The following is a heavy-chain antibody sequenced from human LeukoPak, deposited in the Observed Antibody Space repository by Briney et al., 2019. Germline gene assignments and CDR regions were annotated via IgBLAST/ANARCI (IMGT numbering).Heavy chain of an antibody. CDR3: ARLSSGTVDY. V-gene: IGHV4-59*08. Sequence: KPSETLSLTCTVSGGSISSYYWSWIRQPPGKGLEWIGYMYYNGRTNYNPSLKSRVTISIDTSRDQFSLKLSSVTAADTAVYYCARLSSGTVDYWGQGTLVTVSS. CDR2: MYYNGRT. J-gene: IGHJ4*02. D-gene: IGHD6-13*01. CDR1: GGSISSYY.